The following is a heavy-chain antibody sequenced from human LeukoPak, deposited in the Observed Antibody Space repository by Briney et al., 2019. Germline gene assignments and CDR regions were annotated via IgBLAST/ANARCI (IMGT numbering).Heavy chain of an antibody. V-gene: IGHV3-21*01. D-gene: IGHD4-17*01. CDR3: ARAGGSTVSHSDY. J-gene: IGHJ4*02. CDR1: GFTFSSYS. CDR2: ISSSTSYI. Sequence: KPGGSLRLSCAASGFTFSSYSMNWIRQAPGKGLEWVSSISSSTSYIYYADSVKGRFTISKDNAKNSLYLQMNNLRAEDTAVYYCARAGGSTVSHSDYWGQGTLVTVSS.